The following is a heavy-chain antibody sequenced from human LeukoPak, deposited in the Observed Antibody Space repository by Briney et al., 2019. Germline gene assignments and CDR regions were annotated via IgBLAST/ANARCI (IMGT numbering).Heavy chain of an antibody. J-gene: IGHJ4*02. Sequence: GASVKVSCKASGGTFSSYAISWVRQAPGQGLEWMGGIIPIFGTANYAQKFQGRVTITADESTSTAYMELSSLRSEDTAVYYCARDRGRAIAVAGTSDYWGQGTLVTVSS. D-gene: IGHD6-19*01. CDR1: GGTFSSYA. CDR3: ARDRGRAIAVAGTSDY. CDR2: IIPIFGTA. V-gene: IGHV1-69*13.